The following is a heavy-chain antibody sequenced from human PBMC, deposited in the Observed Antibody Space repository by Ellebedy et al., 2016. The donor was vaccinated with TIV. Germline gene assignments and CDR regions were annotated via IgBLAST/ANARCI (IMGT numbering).Heavy chain of an antibody. V-gene: IGHV3-74*01. D-gene: IGHD2-2*01. CDR1: GFSFSTYW. Sequence: GGSLRLXCAASGFSFSTYWMHWVRQAPGKGLVWVSRINTDGSSTIYADSVKGRFTLSRDNAKNSLYLQMNSLRAEDTATYYCARRMTIPGVSGWGYGLDVWGLGTTVIVSS. J-gene: IGHJ6*02. CDR3: ARRMTIPGVSGWGYGLDV. CDR2: INTDGSST.